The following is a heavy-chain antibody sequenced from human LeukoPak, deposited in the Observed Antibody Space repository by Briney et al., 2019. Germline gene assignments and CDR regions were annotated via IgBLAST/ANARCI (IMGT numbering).Heavy chain of an antibody. CDR3: AKVGGEWGIAVAQFDY. D-gene: IGHD6-19*01. CDR1: GGTFSSYA. J-gene: IGHJ4*02. Sequence: ASVKVSCKASGGTFSSYAISWVRQAPGQGLEWMGGIIPIFGTANYAQKFQGRVTITADESTSTAYMELSSLRSEDTAVYYCAKVGGEWGIAVAQFDYWGQGTLVTVSS. CDR2: IIPIFGTA. V-gene: IGHV1-69*13.